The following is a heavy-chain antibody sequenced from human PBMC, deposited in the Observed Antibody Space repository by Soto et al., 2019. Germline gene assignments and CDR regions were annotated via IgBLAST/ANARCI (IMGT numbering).Heavy chain of an antibody. Sequence: SDTLSLTCTVSGGSISSYYWSWIRQPPGKGLEWIGYIYYSGSTNYNPSLKSRVTISVDTSKNQFSLKLSSVTAADTAVYYCARDLYCSGGSCYSDYYYGMDVWGQGTTVTVSS. CDR1: GGSISSYY. CDR3: ARDLYCSGGSCYSDYYYGMDV. CDR2: IYYSGST. J-gene: IGHJ6*02. V-gene: IGHV4-59*01. D-gene: IGHD2-15*01.